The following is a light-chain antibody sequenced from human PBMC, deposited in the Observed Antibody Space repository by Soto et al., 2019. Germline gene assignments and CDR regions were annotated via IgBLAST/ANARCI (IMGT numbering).Light chain of an antibody. V-gene: IGKV3-20*01. J-gene: IGKJ4*01. CDR3: QQYGRSPLT. CDR1: QSVSFSY. Sequence: EIVLTQSPGTLSLSPGERATLSCRASQSVSFSYLAWYQQKPGQAPRLLIYGASSRATGIPDRFSGSGSGTDFTRTISGLEPEDFAVDYCQQYGRSPLTFGGGTKVEIK. CDR2: GAS.